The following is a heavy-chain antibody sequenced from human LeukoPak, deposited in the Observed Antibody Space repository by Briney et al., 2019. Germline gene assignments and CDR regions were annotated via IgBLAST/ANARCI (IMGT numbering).Heavy chain of an antibody. Sequence: PGGSLRLSCAASGFTFSSYAMHWVRQAPGKGLEWVSILSDSGVYTYYADSVKGRFTISRDNSNNMLYLQMNSLRAEDTAVYYCAKKAHYDAYAKYFDYWGQGTLVTVSS. V-gene: IGHV3-23*01. J-gene: IGHJ4*02. CDR3: AKKAHYDAYAKYFDY. D-gene: IGHD4-17*01. CDR1: GFTFSSYA. CDR2: LSDSGVYT.